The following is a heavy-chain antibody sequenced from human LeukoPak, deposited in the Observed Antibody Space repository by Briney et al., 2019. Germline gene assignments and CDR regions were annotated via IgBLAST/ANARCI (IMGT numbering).Heavy chain of an antibody. D-gene: IGHD3-16*01. J-gene: IGHJ4*02. V-gene: IGHV1-69*13. CDR3: ARDARSGDDYQYYFDY. Sequence: ASVKVSCKASGYTFTSYYMHWVRQAPGQGLEWMGGIIPIFCTANYAQKFQGRVTITADESTSTAYMELSSLRSEDTAVYYCARDARSGDDYQYYFDYWGQGTLVTVSS. CDR1: GYTFTSYY. CDR2: IIPIFCTA.